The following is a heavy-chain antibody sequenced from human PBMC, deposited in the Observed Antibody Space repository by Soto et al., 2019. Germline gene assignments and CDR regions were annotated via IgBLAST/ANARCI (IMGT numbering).Heavy chain of an antibody. D-gene: IGHD2-15*01. J-gene: IGHJ6*02. V-gene: IGHV3-23*01. CDR2: LSNSGGTT. CDR1: GFTFANYA. Sequence: VQLLESGGGLVQPGGSLGLSCAGSGFTFANYAMSWVRQAPGQGLEWVSVLSNSGGTTYYADSVKGRFTISRDNFKNTRSLQLDSRRAEGTARDSCARFERGAAGTYGLDVWGQGTTVTVSS. CDR3: ARFERGAAGTYGLDV.